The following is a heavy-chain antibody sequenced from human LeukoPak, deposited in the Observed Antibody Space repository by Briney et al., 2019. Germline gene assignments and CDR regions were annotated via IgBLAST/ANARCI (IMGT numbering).Heavy chain of an antibody. Sequence: GESLKISCKVSGYIFTSDWIGWVRQVPGKGLEWMGSIYPGDSDTRYSPSFQGQVTISADKSISTAYLQWSSLKASDTAMYYCARLTDTRYFDWLYGMDVWGQGATVTVSS. CDR1: GYIFTSDW. J-gene: IGHJ6*02. D-gene: IGHD3-9*01. CDR2: IYPGDSDT. CDR3: ARLTDTRYFDWLYGMDV. V-gene: IGHV5-51*01.